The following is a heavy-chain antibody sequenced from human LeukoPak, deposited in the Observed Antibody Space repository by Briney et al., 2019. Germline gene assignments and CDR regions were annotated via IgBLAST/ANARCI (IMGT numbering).Heavy chain of an antibody. Sequence: PGGSLRLSCAASGFTFSSYSMNWVRQAPGKGLEWVSAISSSSSYIYNADSVKGRFTISRDNAKNSLYLQMNSLRAEDTAVYYCTRDYRGKDVWGRGTTVTVSS. CDR1: GFTFSSYS. CDR3: TRDYRGKDV. CDR2: ISSSSSYI. J-gene: IGHJ6*02. D-gene: IGHD3-16*02. V-gene: IGHV3-21*01.